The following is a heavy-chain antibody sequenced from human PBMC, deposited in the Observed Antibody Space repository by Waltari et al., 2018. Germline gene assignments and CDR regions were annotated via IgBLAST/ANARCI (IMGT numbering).Heavy chain of an antibody. D-gene: IGHD3-3*01. CDR3: ARDQQKYDLRTYYYYGMDV. J-gene: IGHJ6*02. CDR2: INPSGGST. V-gene: IGHV1-46*01. Sequence: QVQLVQSGAEVKKPGASVKVSCKASGYTFTSYYMHWVRQAPGQGLEWMGIINPSGGSTSYAQKFQGRVTMTRDTSTSTVYMELSSLRSEDTAVYYCARDQQKYDLRTYYYYGMDVWGQGTTVTVSS. CDR1: GYTFTSYY.